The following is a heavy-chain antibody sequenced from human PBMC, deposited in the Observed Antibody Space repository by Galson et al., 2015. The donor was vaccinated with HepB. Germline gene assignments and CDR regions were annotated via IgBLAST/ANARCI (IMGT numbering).Heavy chain of an antibody. J-gene: IGHJ4*02. D-gene: IGHD1-1*01. V-gene: IGHV3-11*06. CDR1: GFTFSDYY. CDR2: ISSSSSST. CDR3: AGVQGYYFDY. Sequence: SLRLSCAASGFTFSDYYMSWIRQAPGKGLEWVSYISSSSSSTNYADSVKGRFTISRDNAKNSLYLQMNSLRAEDTAVYYCAGVQGYYFDYWGQGTLVTVSS.